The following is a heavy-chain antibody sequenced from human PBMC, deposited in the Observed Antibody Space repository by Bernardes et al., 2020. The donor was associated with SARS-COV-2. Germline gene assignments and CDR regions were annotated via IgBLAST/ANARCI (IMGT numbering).Heavy chain of an antibody. D-gene: IGHD3-9*01. J-gene: IGHJ4*02. V-gene: IGHV3-15*01. CDR3: TTDMGPGGYFDWLLPTGTPLDY. Sequence: GGSLRLSCAASGFTFSNAWMSWVRQAPGKGLEWVGRIKSKTDGGTTDYAAPVKGRFTISRDDSKNTLYLQMNSLKTEDTAVYYCTTDMGPGGYFDWLLPTGTPLDYWGQGTLVTVSS. CDR2: IKSKTDGGTT. CDR1: GFTFSNAW.